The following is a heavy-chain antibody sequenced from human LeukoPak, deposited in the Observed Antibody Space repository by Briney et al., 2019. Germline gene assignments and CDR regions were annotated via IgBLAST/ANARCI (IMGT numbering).Heavy chain of an antibody. CDR2: INPSGGTT. CDR1: GYTFTRYY. V-gene: IGHV1-46*01. CDR3: ARDMRDTAMDPFFDY. Sequence: ASVKVSCKTSGYTFTRYYMHWVRQAPGQGLEWMGIINPSGGTTRYAQKFQGRVTMTRDMSTSTVYMELSSLRSEDTAVYYCARDMRDTAMDPFFDYWGQGTLVTVSS. D-gene: IGHD5-18*01. J-gene: IGHJ4*02.